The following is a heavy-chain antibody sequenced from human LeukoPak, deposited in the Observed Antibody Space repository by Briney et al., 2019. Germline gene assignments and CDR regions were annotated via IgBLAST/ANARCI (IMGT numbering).Heavy chain of an antibody. J-gene: IGHJ4*02. CDR3: ARDRNYDSSGPTDY. D-gene: IGHD3-22*01. Sequence: SMKLSCHASGSTSTIYSISCDRQPARRVREWMGSTLAYNANTNYEQKLRGRVTMTTDASTSTAYMELRSLRSDDTAVYYCARDRNYDSSGPTDYWGQGTLVTVSS. CDR2: TLAYNANT. CDR1: GSTSTIYS. V-gene: IGHV1-18*01.